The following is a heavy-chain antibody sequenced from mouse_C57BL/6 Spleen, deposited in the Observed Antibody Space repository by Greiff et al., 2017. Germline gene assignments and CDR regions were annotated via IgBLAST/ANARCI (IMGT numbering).Heavy chain of an antibody. CDR3: ARREYYYGSSYGY. CDR1: GYTFTSYG. J-gene: IGHJ2*01. D-gene: IGHD1-1*01. Sequence: QVQLQQSGAELARPGASVKLSCKASGYTFTSYGISWVKQRPGQGLEWIGEIYPRSGNTYYNEKFKGKATLTADKSSSTAYMELRSLTSEDSAVYFCARREYYYGSSYGYWGQGTTLTVSS. V-gene: IGHV1-81*01. CDR2: IYPRSGNT.